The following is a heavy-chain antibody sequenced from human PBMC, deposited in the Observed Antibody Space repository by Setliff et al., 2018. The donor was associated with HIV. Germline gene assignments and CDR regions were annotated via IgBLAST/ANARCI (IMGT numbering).Heavy chain of an antibody. V-gene: IGHV4-38-2*02. CDR3: ARAHLFQRGNGVVSPNWFDP. J-gene: IGHJ5*02. Sequence: SETLSLTCTVFGDSVSSDYYWGWVRQPPGKGLEFIGSVSPRGTTSFKPSLRRRVTISLDTSKRQLSLRLTSVTAADTAVYYCARAHLFQRGNGVVSPNWFDPWGQGTLVTVSS. CDR1: GDSVSSDYY. D-gene: IGHD3-3*01. CDR2: VSPRGTT.